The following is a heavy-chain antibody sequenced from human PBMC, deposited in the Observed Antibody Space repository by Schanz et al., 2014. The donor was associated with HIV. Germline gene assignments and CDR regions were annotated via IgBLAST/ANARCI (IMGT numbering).Heavy chain of an antibody. CDR1: GGTFSRYT. CDR3: AKSPIFGDVIFYGMDV. CDR2: MIPSFRLR. J-gene: IGHJ6*02. V-gene: IGHV1-69*01. D-gene: IGHD3-3*02. Sequence: QVPLVQSGGEVKKPGSSVKVSCKASGGTFSRYTISWVRQAPGQGLEWMGGMIPSFRLRTYAQKFQGRVTIAADESASTAYMELNSLRSDDTAVYYCAKSPIFGDVIFYGMDVWGQGTTVTVSS.